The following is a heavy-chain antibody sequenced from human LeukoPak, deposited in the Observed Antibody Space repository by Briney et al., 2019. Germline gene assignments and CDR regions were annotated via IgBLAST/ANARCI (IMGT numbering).Heavy chain of an antibody. D-gene: IGHD5-18*01. Sequence: PSETLSLTCTVSGGSISSYYWSWIRQPPGKGLEWIGYIYYSGSTNYNPSLKGRVTISIDTSKNQFSLKLSSVTAADTAVYYCARGTRYSYIFDYWGQGTLVTVSS. V-gene: IGHV4-59*01. J-gene: IGHJ4*02. CDR1: GGSISSYY. CDR3: ARGTRYSYIFDY. CDR2: IYYSGST.